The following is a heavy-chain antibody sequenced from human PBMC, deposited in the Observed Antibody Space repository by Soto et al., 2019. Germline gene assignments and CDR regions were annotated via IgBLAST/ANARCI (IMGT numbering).Heavy chain of an antibody. D-gene: IGHD3-3*01. J-gene: IGHJ3*02. V-gene: IGHV1-18*01. Sequence: GASVKVSCKASGYTFTSYGISWVRQAPGQGLEWMGWISAYNGNTNFAQKLQGRVTMTTDTSTSTAYMELRSLRSDDTAVYYCARDRFLEVGDAFDIWGQGTMVTVSS. CDR1: GYTFTSYG. CDR3: ARDRFLEVGDAFDI. CDR2: ISAYNGNT.